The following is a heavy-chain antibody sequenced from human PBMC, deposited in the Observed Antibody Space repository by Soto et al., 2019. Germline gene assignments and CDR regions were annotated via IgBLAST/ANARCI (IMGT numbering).Heavy chain of an antibody. CDR2: ISSSSYI. J-gene: IGHJ4*02. CDR1: GFTFSSYS. V-gene: IGHV3-21*01. CDR3: AREKVYGALDY. Sequence: GGSLRLSCAASGFTFSSYSMNWVRQAPGKGLEWVSSISSSSYIYYADSVKGRFTISRDNAKNSLYLQMNSLRAEDTAVYYCAREKVYGALDYWGQGTLVTVSS. D-gene: IGHD4-17*01.